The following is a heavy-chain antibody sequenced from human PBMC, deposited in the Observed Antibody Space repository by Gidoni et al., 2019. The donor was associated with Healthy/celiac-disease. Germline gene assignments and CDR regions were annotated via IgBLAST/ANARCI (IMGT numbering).Heavy chain of an antibody. V-gene: IGHV1-8*01. D-gene: IGHD6-13*01. J-gene: IGHJ6*02. CDR3: ARNHSSSWWTPKVRHHKNYYYYGMDV. CDR1: GYTFTSYD. Sequence: QVQLVQSGAEVKKPGASVKVSCKASGYTFTSYDINWVRQAPGQGLEWMGWMNPNSGNTGYAQKFQGRVTMTRNTSISTAYMELSSLRSEDTAVYYCARNHSSSWWTPKVRHHKNYYYYGMDVWGQGTTVTVSS. CDR2: MNPNSGNT.